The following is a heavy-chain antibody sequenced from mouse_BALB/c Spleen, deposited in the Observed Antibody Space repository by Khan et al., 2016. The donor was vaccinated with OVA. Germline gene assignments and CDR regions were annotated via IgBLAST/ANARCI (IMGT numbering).Heavy chain of an antibody. CDR2: IRYSGST. V-gene: IGHV3-1*02. D-gene: IGHD1-2*01. CDR1: GYSITSGYG. J-gene: IGHJ2*01. Sequence: EVQLQESGPGLVKPSQSLSLTCTVTGYSITSGYGWNWIRQFPGNNLEWMGYIRYSGSTNYNPSIISRISITRDTSKNQFFLQLNSVTTEDTATYYCARTARIKYWGQGTTLTVSA. CDR3: ARTARIKY.